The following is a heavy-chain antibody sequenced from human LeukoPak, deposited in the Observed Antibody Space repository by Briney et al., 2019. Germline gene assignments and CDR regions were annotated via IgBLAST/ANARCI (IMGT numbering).Heavy chain of an antibody. V-gene: IGHV4-59*08. CDR3: ARSAGYSYGGVDFDY. Sequence: SETLSLTCTVSGGSISSYYWSWIRQPPGKGLEWIGYIYCSGSTNYNPSLKSRVTISVDTSKNQFSLKLSSVTAADTAVYYCARSAGYSYGGVDFDYWGQGTLVTVSS. CDR2: IYCSGST. D-gene: IGHD5-18*01. J-gene: IGHJ4*02. CDR1: GGSISSYY.